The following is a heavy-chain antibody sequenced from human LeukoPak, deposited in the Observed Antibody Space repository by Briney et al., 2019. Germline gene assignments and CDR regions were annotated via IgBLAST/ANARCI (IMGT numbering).Heavy chain of an antibody. D-gene: IGHD2-2*02. V-gene: IGHV4-59*01. Sequence: SETLSLTCTVSGGSISSYYWSWIRQPPGKGLEWIGYIYYSGSTNYNPSLKSRVTISVDTSKNQFSLKLSSVTAADTAVYYCARDHRYCSSTSCYSDAFDIWGQGTMVTVSS. CDR2: IYYSGST. CDR3: ARDHRYCSSTSCYSDAFDI. J-gene: IGHJ3*02. CDR1: GGSISSYY.